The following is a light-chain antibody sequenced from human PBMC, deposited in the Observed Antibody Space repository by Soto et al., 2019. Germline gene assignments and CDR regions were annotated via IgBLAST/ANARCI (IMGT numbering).Light chain of an antibody. CDR3: QYYNNRPPRYT. CDR1: QSVSSS. J-gene: IGKJ2*01. V-gene: IGKV3-15*01. CDR2: RAS. Sequence: EIVMTQSPATLSVSPGERATLSCRASQSVSSSLAWYQQKPGQAPRLLIYRASIRATGIPARFSGSGSGTEFNLTISSRQSEDFAFYYCQYYNNRPPRYTFGQGTKLEIK.